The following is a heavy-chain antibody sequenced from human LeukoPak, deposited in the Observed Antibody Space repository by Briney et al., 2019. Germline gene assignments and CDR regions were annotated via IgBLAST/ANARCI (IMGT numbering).Heavy chain of an antibody. J-gene: IGHJ6*03. CDR2: ISGSGGST. V-gene: IGHV3-23*01. CDR3: AKGLRYGSGRYYRKILYYHYMDV. D-gene: IGHD3-10*01. CDR1: GFTFSSYA. Sequence: PGGSVRLSCAASGFTFSSYAMSWVRQAQGKGLEGVSAISGSGGSTYYADSVKGRFTISRDNSKNTLYLQMNSLRAEDTAVYYGAKGLRYGSGRYYRKILYYHYMDVWAKGTTVTVSS.